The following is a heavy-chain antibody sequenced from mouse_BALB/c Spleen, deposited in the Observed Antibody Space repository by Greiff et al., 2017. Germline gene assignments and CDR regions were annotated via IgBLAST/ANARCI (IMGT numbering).Heavy chain of an antibody. Sequence: EVKLVESGGGLVKPGGSLKLSCAASGFTFSSYAMSWVRQSPEKRLEWVAEISSGGSYTYYPDTVTGRFTISRDNAKNTLYLEMSSLRSEDTAMYYCARDEGYDGYYFDYWGQGTTLTVSS. V-gene: IGHV5-9-4*01. CDR1: GFTFSSYA. CDR2: ISSGGSYT. CDR3: ARDEGYDGYYFDY. D-gene: IGHD2-2*01. J-gene: IGHJ2*01.